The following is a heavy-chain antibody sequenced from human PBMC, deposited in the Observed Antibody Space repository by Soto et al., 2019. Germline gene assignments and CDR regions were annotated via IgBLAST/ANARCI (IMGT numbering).Heavy chain of an antibody. D-gene: IGHD3-3*01. CDR2: ISSSSSTM. CDR1: GFTFSSYS. J-gene: IGHJ6*02. V-gene: IGHV3-48*02. CDR3: ARLLYDFWSGYYRRGPLDV. Sequence: GGSLRLSCAASGFTFSSYSMNWVRQAPGKGLEWVSYISSSSSTMYYADSVKGRFTISRDNAKNSLYLQMNSLRDEDTAVYYCARLLYDFWSGYYRRGPLDVWGQGTTVTVSS.